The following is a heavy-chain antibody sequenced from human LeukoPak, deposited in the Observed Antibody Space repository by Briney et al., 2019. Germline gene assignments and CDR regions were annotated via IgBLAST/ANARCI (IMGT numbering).Heavy chain of an antibody. D-gene: IGHD3-3*01. CDR1: GGSISSFY. CDR3: VKTGTQMVYYDFWSGPPPGYYCYGIDV. V-gene: IGHV4-59*01. Sequence: SETLSLTCTVSGGSISSFYWSWIRQPPGKGLEWIGYIYYSESTNYNPSLKSRVTISVNTSKNQFSLKLSSVTAADTAVYYCVKTGTQMVYYDFWSGPPPGYYCYGIDVWGQGTTVTVSS. J-gene: IGHJ6*02. CDR2: IYYSEST.